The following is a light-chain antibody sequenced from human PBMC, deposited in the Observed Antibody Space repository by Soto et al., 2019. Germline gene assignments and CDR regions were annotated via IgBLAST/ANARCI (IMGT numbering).Light chain of an antibody. CDR3: LLSYSGAGV. Sequence: QAVVTQEPSLTVSPGGTVTLTCGSSTGAVTSGHYPYWFQQKPGQAPRTLIYDTXNKHSWTPARFSGSLLGGKAALTLSGAXXXXXAEYYCLLSYSGAGVFGTGTKLTVL. CDR1: TGAVTSGHY. J-gene: IGLJ1*01. V-gene: IGLV7-46*01. CDR2: DTX.